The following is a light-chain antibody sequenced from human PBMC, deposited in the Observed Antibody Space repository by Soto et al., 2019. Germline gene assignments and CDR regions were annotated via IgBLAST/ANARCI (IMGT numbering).Light chain of an antibody. V-gene: IGKV3-11*01. CDR3: QQRSNWPSIT. J-gene: IGKJ5*01. CDR1: QSVSSY. CDR2: DAS. Sequence: EIVFTQSPATLSLSPVERATLSCRASQSVSSYLAWYQQKPGQAPRLLIYDASNRATGIPARFSGSGSGTDFTLTISSLEPEDFAVYYCQQRSNWPSITFGQGTRLEIK.